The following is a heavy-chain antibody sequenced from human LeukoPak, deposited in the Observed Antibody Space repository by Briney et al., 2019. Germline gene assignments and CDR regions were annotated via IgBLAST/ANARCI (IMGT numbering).Heavy chain of an antibody. CDR2: IYSDNT. CDR3: ARRAGAYLHPYDY. V-gene: IGHV3-53*01. J-gene: IGHJ4*02. CDR1: GFTVSSNS. Sequence: GGSLRLSCTVSGFTVSSNSMSWVRQAPGKGLEWVSFIYSDNTHYSDSVKGRFTIPRDNSKNTLYLQMNSLRVEDTAVYYCARRAGAYLHPYDYWGQGTLVTVSS. D-gene: IGHD4/OR15-4a*01.